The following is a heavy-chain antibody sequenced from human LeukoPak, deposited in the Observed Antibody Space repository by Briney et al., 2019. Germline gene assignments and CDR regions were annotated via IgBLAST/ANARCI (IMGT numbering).Heavy chain of an antibody. D-gene: IGHD2-2*01. CDR3: ARDLGCSSTSCYPVRSNWFDP. CDR2: INNSGGST. CDR1: GFTFSVYA. Sequence: SGGSLRLSCAASGFTFSVYAMSWVRQAPGKGLEWISEINNSGGSTYYADSVKGRFTISRDNSKNTLYLQMNSLRAEDTAVYYCARDLGCSSTSCYPVRSNWFDPWGQGTLVTVSS. J-gene: IGHJ5*02. V-gene: IGHV3-23*01.